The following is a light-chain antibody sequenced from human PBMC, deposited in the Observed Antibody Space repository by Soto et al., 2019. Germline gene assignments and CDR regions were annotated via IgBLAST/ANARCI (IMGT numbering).Light chain of an antibody. CDR2: DAS. CDR1: QSISTY. J-gene: IGKJ1*01. CDR3: QQYGRA. V-gene: IGKV3-20*01. Sequence: PWQRATLSCRASQSISTYLAWYQVKPGQAPRLLIYDASSRATGVPARFSGSGSGTDFTLTISRLEPEDFAVYYCQQYGRAFGQGTKVDIK.